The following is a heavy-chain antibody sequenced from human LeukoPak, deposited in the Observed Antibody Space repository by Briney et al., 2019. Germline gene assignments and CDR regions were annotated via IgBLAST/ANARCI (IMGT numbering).Heavy chain of an antibody. Sequence: SPTLSLTWAVYGGSFSASYWSWIRHPPRNWLEWIGEINHSGSTNYNPSLKSRVTISVDTSKNQFSLKLTSVTAADTAVYYCARQTGSGLFILPGGQGTLVTVSS. CDR3: ARQTGSGLFILP. CDR1: GGSFSASY. J-gene: IGHJ4*02. V-gene: IGHV4-34*01. D-gene: IGHD3/OR15-3a*01. CDR2: INHSGST.